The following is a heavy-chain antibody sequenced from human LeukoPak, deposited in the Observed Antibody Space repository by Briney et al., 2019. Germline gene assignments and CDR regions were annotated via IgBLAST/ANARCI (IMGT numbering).Heavy chain of an antibody. V-gene: IGHV3-21*01. CDR2: ISSSSSYI. CDR1: GFTFDDYA. J-gene: IGHJ6*03. D-gene: IGHD3-9*01. Sequence: GGSLRLSCAASGFTFDDYAMHWVRQAPGEGLEWVSSISSSSSYIYYADSVKGRFTISRDNAKNSLYLQMNSLRAEDTAVYYCARKRADDILTGYYDYYYYYYMDVWGKGTTVTISS. CDR3: ARKRADDILTGYYDYYYYYYMDV.